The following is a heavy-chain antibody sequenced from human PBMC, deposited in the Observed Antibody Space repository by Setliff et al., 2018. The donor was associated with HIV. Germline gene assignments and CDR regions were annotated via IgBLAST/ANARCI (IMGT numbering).Heavy chain of an antibody. J-gene: IGHJ4*02. CDR2: INSDSGST. V-gene: IGHV1-2*02. D-gene: IGHD6-19*01. CDR3: ARDPNTGWYYLDF. CDR1: GYTFTDYY. Sequence: ASVKVSCQASGYTFTDYYIHWVRQAPGQGLEWMGWINSDSGSTNYAQNFQGRVTVTRDTSINTAYVELNSLKSDDTAVYYCARDPNTGWYYLDFWGPGTLVTVSS.